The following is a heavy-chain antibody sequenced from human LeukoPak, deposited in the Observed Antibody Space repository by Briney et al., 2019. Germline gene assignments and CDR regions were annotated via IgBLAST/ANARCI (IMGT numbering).Heavy chain of an antibody. Sequence: PGGSLRLSCAASGFTFSSHWMHCVRQAPGKGLVWVSRLNTDGSSTVYADSVKGRFTISRDNAKNTLYLQMNSLRAEDTAVYYCARGCYDSNDSNLSNWFDPWGQGTLVTVSS. CDR3: ARGCYDSNDSNLSNWFDP. CDR2: LNTDGSST. CDR1: GFTFSSHW. J-gene: IGHJ5*02. V-gene: IGHV3-74*01. D-gene: IGHD3-22*01.